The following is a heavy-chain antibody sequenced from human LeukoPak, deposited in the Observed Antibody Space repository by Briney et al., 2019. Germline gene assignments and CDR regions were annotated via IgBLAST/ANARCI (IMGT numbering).Heavy chain of an antibody. CDR2: ISAYNGNT. CDR3: AREHPGYCSGGSCPPPPKPSQIHYYYYYMDA. J-gene: IGHJ6*03. Sequence: GASVNVSCKASGGTFSIYAISWVRQAPGQGLEWMGWISAYNGNTNYAQKLQGRLTMTTDTSKSTAYIELRSLRCDDTAAYHCAREHPGYCSGGSCPPPPKPSQIHYYYYYMDAWGKGTTVTISS. CDR1: GGTFSIYA. V-gene: IGHV1-18*01. D-gene: IGHD2-15*01.